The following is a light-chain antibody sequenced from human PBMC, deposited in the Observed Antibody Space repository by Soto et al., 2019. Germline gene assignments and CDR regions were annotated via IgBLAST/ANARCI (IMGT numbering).Light chain of an antibody. CDR3: QQYDNSPLT. V-gene: IGKV3-20*01. CDR1: QSVSSSY. J-gene: IGKJ4*01. Sequence: IVMTQSPATLSVSPGKRATLSCRASQSVSSSYLAWYQQKPGQAPRLLIYGASNRATGIPDRFSGSGSGTDFTLTISRLEPEDFAVYYCQQYDNSPLTFGGGTKVDIK. CDR2: GAS.